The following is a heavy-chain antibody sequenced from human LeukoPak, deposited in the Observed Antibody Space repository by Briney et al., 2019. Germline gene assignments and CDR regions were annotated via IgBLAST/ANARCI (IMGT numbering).Heavy chain of an antibody. CDR1: GFTVSSNY. V-gene: IGHV3-53*01. D-gene: IGHD3-22*01. CDR2: IYSGGST. CDR3: ARVSSGYFPEVDY. J-gene: IGHJ4*02. Sequence: GGSLRLSCAASGFTVSSNYMSWVRQAPGKGLEWVSVIYSGGSTYYADSVKGRFTISRDNSKNTLYLQMNSLRAEDTAVYYYARVSSGYFPEVDYWGQGTLVTVSS.